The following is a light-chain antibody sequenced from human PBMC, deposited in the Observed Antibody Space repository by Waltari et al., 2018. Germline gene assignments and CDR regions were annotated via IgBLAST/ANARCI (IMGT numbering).Light chain of an antibody. CDR3: CSYAGSSTVV. V-gene: IGLV2-23*02. CDR2: DVS. J-gene: IGLJ2*01. Sequence: QSALTQPASVSGSPGQSIPISCTGTSSAVGGYNYVPWYQQHPGKAPKLMIYDVSKRPSGFSNRFSGSKSGNTASLTISGLQAEDEADYYCCSYAGSSTVVFGGGTKLTVL. CDR1: SSAVGGYNY.